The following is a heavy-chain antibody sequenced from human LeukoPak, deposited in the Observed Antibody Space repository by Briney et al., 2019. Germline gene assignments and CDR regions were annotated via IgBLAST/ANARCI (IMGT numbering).Heavy chain of an antibody. CDR1: GGTFSSYA. CDR2: IIPIFGTA. V-gene: IGHV1-69*13. J-gene: IGHJ5*02. CDR3: ARDPSSWYGWFDP. Sequence: SVKVSCKASGGTFSSYAISWVRQAPGQGLEWMGGIIPIFGTANYAQKFQGRVTITADESTSTAYMELSSLRSEDTAVYYCARDPSSWYGWFDPWGQGTLVTVSS. D-gene: IGHD6-13*01.